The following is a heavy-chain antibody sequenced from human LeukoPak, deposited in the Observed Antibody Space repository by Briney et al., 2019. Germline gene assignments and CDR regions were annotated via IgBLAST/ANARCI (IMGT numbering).Heavy chain of an antibody. J-gene: IGHJ6*02. CDR3: ARDVLLWFGESAGMDV. CDR1: GFTFSSYW. D-gene: IGHD3-10*01. Sequence: GGSLRLSCAASGFTFSSYWMSWVRQAPGKGLEWVANIKQDGSEKYYVDSVKGRFTISRDNAKNSLYLQMNSLRAEDTAVYYCARDVLLWFGESAGMDVWGQGTTVTVSS. V-gene: IGHV3-7*01. CDR2: IKQDGSEK.